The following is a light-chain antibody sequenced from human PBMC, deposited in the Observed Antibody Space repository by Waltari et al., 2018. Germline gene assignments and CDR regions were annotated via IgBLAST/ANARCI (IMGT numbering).Light chain of an antibody. V-gene: IGLV1-44*01. CDR3: AAWDDSLNGRWV. Sequence: QSVLTQPPSVSGAPGQRVTMSCSGSASNIGANLVNWYQHLPGKAPKLLINRSDQRPSGVPDRFSASKSGTSASLTIRGCRSEDEADYYCAAWDDSLNGRWVFGGGTKVTVL. CDR1: ASNIGANL. J-gene: IGLJ3*02. CDR2: RSD.